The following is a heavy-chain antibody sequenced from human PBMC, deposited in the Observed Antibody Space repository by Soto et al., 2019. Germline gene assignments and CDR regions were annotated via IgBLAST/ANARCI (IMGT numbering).Heavy chain of an antibody. CDR2: ISSSGSTI. V-gene: IGHV3-48*03. D-gene: IGHD6-19*01. Sequence: GGSLRLSCAASGFTFSSYEMNWVRQAPGKGLEWVSYISSSGSTIYYADSVKGRFTISRDNAKNSLYLQMNSLRAEDTAVYYGAGDNQWLVDYWGQGTLVTVSS. J-gene: IGHJ4*02. CDR3: AGDNQWLVDY. CDR1: GFTFSSYE.